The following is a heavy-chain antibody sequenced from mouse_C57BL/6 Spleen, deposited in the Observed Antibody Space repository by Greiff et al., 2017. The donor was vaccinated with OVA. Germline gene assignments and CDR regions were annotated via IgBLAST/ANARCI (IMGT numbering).Heavy chain of an antibody. CDR3: ARRNYYGSSPFDY. V-gene: IGHV1-50*01. CDR1: GYTFTSYW. CDR2: IDPSDSST. D-gene: IGHD1-1*01. Sequence: QVQLQQPGAELVKPGASVKLSCKASGYTFTSYWMQWVKQRPGQGLEWIGEIDPSDSSTNYNQKFKGKATLTVDTSSSTAYMQLSSLTSEDSAVYYCARRNYYGSSPFDYWGQGTTLTVSS. J-gene: IGHJ2*01.